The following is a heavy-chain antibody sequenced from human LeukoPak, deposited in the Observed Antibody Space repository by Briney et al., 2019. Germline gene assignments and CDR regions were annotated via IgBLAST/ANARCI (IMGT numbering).Heavy chain of an antibody. Sequence: GGSLRLSCAASGFTFSGYYMSWVRQAPGKGLEWVASIKQDGSGKYYVDSVKGRFTISRENAKNSLYLQMNSLRAEDTAVYYCAIYSGNYPDAFDIWGQGTMVTVSS. CDR3: AIYSGNYPDAFDI. D-gene: IGHD1-26*01. J-gene: IGHJ3*02. V-gene: IGHV3-7*01. CDR2: IKQDGSGK. CDR1: GFTFSGYY.